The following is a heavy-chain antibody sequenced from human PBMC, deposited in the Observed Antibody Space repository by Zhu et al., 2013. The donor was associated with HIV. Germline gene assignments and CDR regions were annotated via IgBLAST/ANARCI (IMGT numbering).Heavy chain of an antibody. J-gene: IGHJ5*02. Sequence: QVQLVQSGAEVKKPGSSVKVSCKASGGTFSSYAISWVRQAPGQGLEWMGGIIPIFGTANYAQKFQGRVTITADESTSTAYMELSSLRSEDTAVYYCARDHGGCSGGSCYFGYLVPFDPWGQGTLGHRLL. CDR2: IIPIFGTA. CDR1: GGTFSSYA. CDR3: ARDHGGCSGGSCYFGYLVPFDP. V-gene: IGHV1-69*01. D-gene: IGHD2-15*01.